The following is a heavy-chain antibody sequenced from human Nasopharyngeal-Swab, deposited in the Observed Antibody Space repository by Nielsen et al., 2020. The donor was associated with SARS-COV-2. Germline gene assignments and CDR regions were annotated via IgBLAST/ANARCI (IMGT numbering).Heavy chain of an antibody. Sequence: GGSLKISCAASGFTFSSYSMNWVRQAPGKGLEWVSSISSSSSYIYYADSVKGRFTISRDNAKNSLYLQMNSLRAEDTAVYYCARGGGSGSYWDYWGQGTLVTVSS. V-gene: IGHV3-21*01. D-gene: IGHD3-10*01. J-gene: IGHJ4*02. CDR2: ISSSSSYI. CDR1: GFTFSSYS. CDR3: ARGGGSGSYWDY.